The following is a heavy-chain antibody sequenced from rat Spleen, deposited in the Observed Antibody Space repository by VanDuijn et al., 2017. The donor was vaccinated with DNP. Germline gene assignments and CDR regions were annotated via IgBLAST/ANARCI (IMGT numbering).Heavy chain of an antibody. CDR3: STLNFYASLSGYFDY. CDR1: GFTFSSYW. V-gene: IGHV5-58*01. Sequence: EVQLVESGGDLVQPGRSLKLSCAASGFTFSSYWMYWIRQAPGKGLEWVASINTDDGSTYYPDSVKGRFTISRDNAKSILYLQMDSLRSEDTATYYCSTLNFYASLSGYFDYWGQGVMVTVSS. J-gene: IGHJ2*01. D-gene: IGHD1-12*01. CDR2: INTDDGST.